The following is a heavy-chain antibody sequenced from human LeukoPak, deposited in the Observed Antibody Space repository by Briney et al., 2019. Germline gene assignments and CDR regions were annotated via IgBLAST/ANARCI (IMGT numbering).Heavy chain of an antibody. CDR1: GFTFSSYA. D-gene: IGHD1-26*01. CDR2: ISYDGSNK. Sequence: GRSLRLSCAASGFTFSSYAMHWVRQAPGKGLEWVAVISYDGSNKYYADSVKGRFTISRDNSKNTLYLQMNSLRAEDTAVYYCARDGGWEPHPNFFDYWGQGTLVTVSS. V-gene: IGHV3-30-3*01. CDR3: ARDGGWEPHPNFFDY. J-gene: IGHJ4*02.